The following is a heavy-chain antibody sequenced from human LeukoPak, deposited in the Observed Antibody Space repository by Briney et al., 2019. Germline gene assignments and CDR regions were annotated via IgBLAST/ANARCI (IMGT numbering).Heavy chain of an antibody. CDR2: TYYRSKWYN. CDR1: GDSVSSNSAA. V-gene: IGHV6-1*01. CDR3: ARGGSVWFGELLFYYFDY. J-gene: IGHJ4*02. D-gene: IGHD3-10*01. Sequence: SQTLSLTCAISGDSVSSNSAAWSWIRQSPSRGLEWLGRTYYRSKWYNDYAVSVKSRITINPDTSKNQFSLQLNSVTPEDTAVYYCARGGSVWFGELLFYYFDYWGQRTLVTVSS.